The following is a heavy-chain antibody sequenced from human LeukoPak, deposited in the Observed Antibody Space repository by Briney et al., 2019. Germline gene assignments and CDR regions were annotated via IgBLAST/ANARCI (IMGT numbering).Heavy chain of an antibody. CDR3: ARNFPGRTEDV. Sequence: PSETLSLTCTVSGGSISSYYWSWIRQPPGKGLGWIGYIYYSGSTNYNPSLKSRVTISVDTSKNQFSLKLSSVSAADTAVYYCARNFPGRTEDVWGKGTTVIVSS. CDR2: IYYSGST. V-gene: IGHV4-59*01. CDR1: GGSISSYY. D-gene: IGHD1-14*01. J-gene: IGHJ6*04.